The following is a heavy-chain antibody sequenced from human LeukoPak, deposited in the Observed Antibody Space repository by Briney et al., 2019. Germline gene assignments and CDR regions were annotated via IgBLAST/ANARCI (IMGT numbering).Heavy chain of an antibody. CDR2: ISSTGTTI. CDR3: AKNRGFRDAFDI. D-gene: IGHD2/OR15-2a*01. Sequence: GGSLRLSCIASGFTFSDYSMSWFRQAPGKGLECLSYISSTGTTIYYADSVEGRFTISRDNAKNSLYLQLNSLRAEDTAVYYCAKNRGFRDAFDIWGQGTTVTVSS. CDR1: GFTFSDYS. J-gene: IGHJ3*02. V-gene: IGHV3-11*01.